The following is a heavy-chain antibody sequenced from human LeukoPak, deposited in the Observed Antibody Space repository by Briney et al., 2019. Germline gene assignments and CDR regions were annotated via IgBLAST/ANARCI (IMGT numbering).Heavy chain of an antibody. J-gene: IGHJ4*02. V-gene: IGHV1-46*01. CDR3: ARGYCSGGSCYTIDF. CDR2: INPSGGST. D-gene: IGHD2-15*01. CDR1: GYTFTSYY. Sequence: GASVKVSCKASGYTFTSYYMHWVRQGPGQGLEWMGIINPSGGSTSYAQKFQGRVTVTRDTSTSTVYMELSSLRSEDTAVYYCARGYCSGGSCYTIDFWGQGTLVTVSS.